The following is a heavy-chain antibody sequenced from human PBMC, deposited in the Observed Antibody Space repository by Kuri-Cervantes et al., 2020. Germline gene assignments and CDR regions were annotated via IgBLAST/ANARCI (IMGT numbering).Heavy chain of an antibody. J-gene: IGHJ4*02. D-gene: IGHD3-10*01. V-gene: IGHV1-18*01. CDR2: ISAYNGNT. CDR1: GYTFTSYG. Sequence: ASVKVSCKASGYTFTSYGISWVRQAPGQGLEWMGWISAYNGNTNYAQKLQGRVTMTTDTSTSTAYMELRSLRSDDTAVYYCARVQSRLWFRRGCFDYWGQGTLVTVSS. CDR3: ARVQSRLWFRRGCFDY.